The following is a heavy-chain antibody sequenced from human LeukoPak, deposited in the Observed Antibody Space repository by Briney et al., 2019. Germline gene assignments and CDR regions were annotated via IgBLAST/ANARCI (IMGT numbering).Heavy chain of an antibody. CDR1: GGSISNYY. CDR2: IYYSGST. Sequence: PSDTLSLTCTVSGGSISNYYWSWMRQPPGKGLEWIGYIYYSGSTNFNPSLKSRVTISVDTSKNQFSLKLSSVTAADTAVYYCARGQQNVDYWGQGTLVTVSS. D-gene: IGHD6-13*01. V-gene: IGHV4-59*01. J-gene: IGHJ4*02. CDR3: ARGQQNVDY.